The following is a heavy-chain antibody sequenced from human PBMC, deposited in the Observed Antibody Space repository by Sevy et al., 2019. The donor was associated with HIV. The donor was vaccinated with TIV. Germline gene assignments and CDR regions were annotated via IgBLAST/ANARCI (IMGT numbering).Heavy chain of an antibody. J-gene: IGHJ5*02. CDR3: AKDITWRQLNWFDP. CDR2: ISYDGSNK. D-gene: IGHD1-1*01. Sequence: GGSLRLSCAASGFTFSSYGMHWVRQAPGKGLEWVAVISYDGSNKYYADSVKGRFTISRDNSKNTLYLQMNSLRAEDTAVYYCAKDITWRQLNWFDPWGQGTLVTVSS. V-gene: IGHV3-30*18. CDR1: GFTFSSYG.